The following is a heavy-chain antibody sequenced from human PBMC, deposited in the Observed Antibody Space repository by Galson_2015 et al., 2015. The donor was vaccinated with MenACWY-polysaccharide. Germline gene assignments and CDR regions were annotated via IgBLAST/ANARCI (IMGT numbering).Heavy chain of an antibody. CDR3: AKDSTDFLSVAGRFDH. CDR2: IRSSGTNT. V-gene: IGHV3-23*01. J-gene: IGHJ5*02. CDR1: GFTFNSYA. Sequence: ALRICCEASGFTFNSYAMSWVRQAQGKGLEWVSAIRSSGTNTYYADSLKGRFTISRDNSKNTLYLQMNSLRAEDTAVYYCAKDSTDFLSVAGRFDHWGQGTLVTVSS. D-gene: IGHD3-3*01.